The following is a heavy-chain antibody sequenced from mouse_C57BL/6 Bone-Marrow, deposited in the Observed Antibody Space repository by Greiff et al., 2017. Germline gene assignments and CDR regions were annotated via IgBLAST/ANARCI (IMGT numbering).Heavy chain of an antibody. Sequence: EVTLQESGAELVRPGASVKLSCTASGFNIKDDYMHWVKQRPEQGLEWIGWIDPENGDTESASKFQGKATITADTSSNTAYLQLSSLTSEDTAFYYCTTTVSNPYYFDYWGQGTTLTGSS. D-gene: IGHD2-5*01. CDR2: IDPENGDT. J-gene: IGHJ2*01. V-gene: IGHV14-4*01. CDR3: TTTVSNPYYFDY. CDR1: GFNIKDDY.